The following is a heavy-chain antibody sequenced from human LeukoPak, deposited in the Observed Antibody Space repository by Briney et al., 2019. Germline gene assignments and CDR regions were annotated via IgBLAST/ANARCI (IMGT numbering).Heavy chain of an antibody. V-gene: IGHV4-30-4*01. J-gene: IGHJ5*02. CDR1: GGSISSGDYY. D-gene: IGHD4-17*01. CDR3: ARDTDNYGDPRGFDP. CDR2: IYYSGST. Sequence: SETLSLTCTVSGGSISSGDYYWSWIRQPPGKGLEWIGYIYYSGSTYYNPSLKSRVTISVDTSKNQFSLKLSSVTAADTAVYYCARDTDNYGDPRGFDPWGQGTLVTVSS.